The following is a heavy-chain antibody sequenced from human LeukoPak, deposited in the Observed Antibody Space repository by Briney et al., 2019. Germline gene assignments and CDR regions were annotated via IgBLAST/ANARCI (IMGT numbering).Heavy chain of an antibody. J-gene: IGHJ4*02. CDR2: VYYSGST. CDR1: GGSVSGYY. V-gene: IGHV4-59*02. D-gene: IGHD2-15*01. CDR3: ARIHRYCSGGACYVLDN. Sequence: SETLSLTCVVSGGSVSGYYWGWIRQPPGRGLEWIGYVYYSGSTNYNPSFKSRITISVDTSRNQFSLQLGSVTAADTAVYYCARIHRYCSGGACYVLDNWGQGTLVAVSS.